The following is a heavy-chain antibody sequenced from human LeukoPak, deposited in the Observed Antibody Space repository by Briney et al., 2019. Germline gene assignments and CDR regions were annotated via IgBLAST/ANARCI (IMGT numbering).Heavy chain of an antibody. CDR1: GFTFSSYS. V-gene: IGHV3-21*01. D-gene: IGHD3-22*01. Sequence: PGGSLRLSCAASGFTFSSYSMNWVRQAPGKGLEWVSSISSSSSYIYYADSVKGRFTISRDNAKNSLYLQMNSLRAEDTAVYYCAREGGWEDYDSSGYYYPLPLYCYGMDVWGQGTTVTVSS. CDR2: ISSSSSYI. J-gene: IGHJ6*02. CDR3: AREGGWEDYDSSGYYYPLPLYCYGMDV.